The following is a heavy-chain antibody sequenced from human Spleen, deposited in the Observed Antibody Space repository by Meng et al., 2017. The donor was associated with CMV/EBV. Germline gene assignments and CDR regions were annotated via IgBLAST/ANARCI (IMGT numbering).Heavy chain of an antibody. J-gene: IGHJ4*02. V-gene: IGHV3-23*01. Sequence: VQLLESGGGLVKPGGSLRLSCAASGLTFSDYGMNWVRQAPGMGLEWVSFISGSGGTTYYADSVKGRFTQSRDNSRNTLYLQMNSLRAEDTAIYYCVTESWDADYWGQGTLVTVSS. D-gene: IGHD1-26*01. CDR2: ISGSGGTT. CDR1: GLTFSDYG. CDR3: VTESWDADY.